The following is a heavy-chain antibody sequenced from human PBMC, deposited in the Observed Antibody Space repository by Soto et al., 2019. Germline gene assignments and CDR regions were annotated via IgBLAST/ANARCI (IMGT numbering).Heavy chain of an antibody. CDR1: GYTFTSYD. J-gene: IGHJ6*02. CDR2: MNPNSGST. D-gene: IGHD2-15*01. CDR3: ARMGMRGDGLVDNRRHGLDV. Sequence: QVQLVQSGAEVKKPGASVKVSCKASGYTFTSYDINWVRQATGQGLEWMGWMNPNSGSTGYAQKFQGRVTITRNNSTSKAHQELGSLRSEGSAVYYCARMGMRGDGLVDNRRHGLDVWGPGNTVNVSS. V-gene: IGHV1-8*01.